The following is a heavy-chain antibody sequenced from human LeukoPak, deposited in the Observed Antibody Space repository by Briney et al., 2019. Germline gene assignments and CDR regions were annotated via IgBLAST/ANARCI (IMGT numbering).Heavy chain of an antibody. CDR1: GFTFSSYG. V-gene: IGHV3-30*03. D-gene: IGHD3-10*01. CDR2: ISYDGSNK. CDR3: ATLGESLDY. J-gene: IGHJ4*02. Sequence: GRSLRLSCAASGFTFSSYGVHWVRQAPGKGLEWVAVISYDGSNKYYADSVKGRFTISRDNSKNTLYLQMNSLRAEDTAVYYCATLGESLDYWGQGTLVTVSS.